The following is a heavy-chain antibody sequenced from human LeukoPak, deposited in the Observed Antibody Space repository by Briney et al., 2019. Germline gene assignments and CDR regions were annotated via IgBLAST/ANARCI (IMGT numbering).Heavy chain of an antibody. CDR3: AREVRNYYDSSGRGGFQH. V-gene: IGHV3-30*04. J-gene: IGHJ1*01. CDR1: GFTFSSYA. Sequence: GRSLRLSCAASGFTFSSYAMHWVRQAPGKGLEWVAVISYDGSNKYYADSVKGRFTISRDNSKNTLYLQMNSLRAEDTAVYYCAREVRNYYDSSGRGGFQHWGQGTLVTVSS. D-gene: IGHD3-22*01. CDR2: ISYDGSNK.